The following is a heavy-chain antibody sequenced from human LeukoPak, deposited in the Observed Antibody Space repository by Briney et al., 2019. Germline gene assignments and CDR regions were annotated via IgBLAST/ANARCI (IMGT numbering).Heavy chain of an antibody. CDR2: ISGSGNTT. J-gene: IGHJ3*02. D-gene: IGHD3-22*01. CDR3: ARGVYDGRDYSDAFDI. CDR1: GFTFSSYG. Sequence: GGSLRLSCAASGFTFSSYGMNWVRQAPGKGLEWVSHISGSGNTTYYADSVKGRFTISRDNAKNSLYLQMNSLRAEDTAVYYCARGVYDGRDYSDAFDIWGQGTVVTVSS. V-gene: IGHV3-48*04.